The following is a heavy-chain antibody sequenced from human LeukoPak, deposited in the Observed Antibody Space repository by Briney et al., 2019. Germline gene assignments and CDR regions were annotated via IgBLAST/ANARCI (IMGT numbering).Heavy chain of an antibody. J-gene: IGHJ4*02. CDR3: TTDPPYCTNGVCYRGPNY. V-gene: IGHV3-15*01. CDR1: GFTFSSYS. Sequence: PGGSLRLSCAASGFTFSSYSMNWVRQAPGKGLEWVGRIKSKTDGGTTDYAAPVKGRFTISRDDSKNTLYLQMNSLKTEDTAVYYCTTDPPYCTNGVCYRGPNYWGQGTLVTVSS. D-gene: IGHD2-8*01. CDR2: IKSKTDGGTT.